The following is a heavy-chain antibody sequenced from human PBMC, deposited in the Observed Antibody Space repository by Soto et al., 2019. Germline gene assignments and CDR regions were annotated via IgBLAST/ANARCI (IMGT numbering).Heavy chain of an antibody. D-gene: IGHD1-7*01. CDR1: GFTFSDYY. CDR3: ARDPNGNYLGVDN. V-gene: IGHV3-11*01. CDR2: ISSSGDSI. Sequence: QVQLVESGGGLVKAGESLRLSCVASGFTFSDYYMSWIRQAPGKGLEWVSYISSSGDSIYYADSVKGRFTVSRANARNSLFLQMNSLGADDTAVYYCARDPNGNYLGVDNWGQGTLVTVSS. J-gene: IGHJ4*02.